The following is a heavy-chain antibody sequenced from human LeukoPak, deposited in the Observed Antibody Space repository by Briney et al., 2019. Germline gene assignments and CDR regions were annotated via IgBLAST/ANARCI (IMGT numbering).Heavy chain of an antibody. CDR2: IYYSGST. V-gene: IGHV4-39*07. CDR3: ARDWTLGIVGRSDNWFDP. D-gene: IGHD2-2*03. CDR1: GGSISSSSYY. J-gene: IGHJ5*02. Sequence: SETLSLTCTVSGGSISSSSYYWGWIRQPPGKGLEWIGSIYYSGSTYYNPSLKSRVTISVDTSKNQFSLKLSSVTAADTAVYYCARDWTLGIVGRSDNWFDPWGQGTLVTVSS.